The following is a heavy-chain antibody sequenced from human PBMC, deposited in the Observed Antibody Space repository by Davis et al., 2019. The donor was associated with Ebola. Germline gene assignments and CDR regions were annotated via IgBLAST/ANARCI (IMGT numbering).Heavy chain of an antibody. J-gene: IGHJ3*02. D-gene: IGHD7-27*01. V-gene: IGHV4-59*01. Sequence: PGGSLRLSCTASGGSISSYYWSWIRQPPGKGLEWIGYIYYSGSTNYNPSLKSRVTISVTTSKNQFSLKLSSVTAADTAVYYCARGLTGMWAFDIWGQGTMVTVSS. CDR3: ARGLTGMWAFDI. CDR1: GGSISSYY. CDR2: IYYSGST.